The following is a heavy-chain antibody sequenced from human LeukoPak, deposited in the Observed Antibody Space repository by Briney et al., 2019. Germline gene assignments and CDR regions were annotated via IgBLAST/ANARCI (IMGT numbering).Heavy chain of an antibody. V-gene: IGHV3-23*01. CDR2: MSGNGGST. Sequence: GGSLRLSCAASGFTFSDYGMSWVRQAPGKGLEWVSSMSGNGGSTYYADPVKGRFTISRDNSKNTLYLQMNSLRVDDTAVYYCAQDGLRGASGSYSDNWGQGTLVTVSS. CDR1: GFTFSDYG. CDR3: AQDGLRGASGSYSDN. D-gene: IGHD3-10*01. J-gene: IGHJ4*02.